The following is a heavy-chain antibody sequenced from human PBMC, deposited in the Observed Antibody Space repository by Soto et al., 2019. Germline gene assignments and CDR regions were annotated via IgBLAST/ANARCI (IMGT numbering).Heavy chain of an antibody. Sequence: SVTRSCTWTVSGSCLGSYYWSSRWQPPVQAFEWIGYVFYTGRANYNASLESRVIISLDTSNSQFSLKLSSVTAADTAVYYCARDGDGRMTTNPYYYISMDVWGPGTEVTVS. CDR3: ARDGDGRMTTNPYYYISMDV. V-gene: IGHV4-59*01. CDR2: VFYTGRA. D-gene: IGHD4-4*01. J-gene: IGHJ6*02. CDR1: GSCLGSYY.